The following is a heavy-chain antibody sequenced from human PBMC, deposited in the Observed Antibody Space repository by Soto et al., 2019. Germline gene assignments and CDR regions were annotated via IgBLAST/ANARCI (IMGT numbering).Heavy chain of an antibody. CDR2: ISYTGDT. CDR1: GDSVSSDSYF. CDR3: ARIVVGATVDL. Sequence: SETLSLTCSVSGDSVSSDSYFWTWIRQPPGKGLEWIAYISYTGDTNYNPSLKSRVTISVDTSRNQFSLTLTSVTAAATAVYFCARIVVGATVDLWGQGSLVTVSS. D-gene: IGHD1-26*01. V-gene: IGHV4-61*01. J-gene: IGHJ5*02.